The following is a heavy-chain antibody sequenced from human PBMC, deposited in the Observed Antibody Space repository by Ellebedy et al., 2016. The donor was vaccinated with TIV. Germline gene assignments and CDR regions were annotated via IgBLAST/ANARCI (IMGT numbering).Heavy chain of an antibody. D-gene: IGHD3-22*01. CDR3: ASWIGSGYRY. CDR1: GYTFTSYD. V-gene: IGHV1-18*01. CDR2: ISAYNGNT. Sequence: ASVKVSCXASGYTFTSYDINWVRQAPGQGLEWMGWISAYNGNTNYAQKFQGRVTITADESTSTAYMELSSLRSEDTAVYYCASWIGSGYRYWGQGTLVTVSS. J-gene: IGHJ4*02.